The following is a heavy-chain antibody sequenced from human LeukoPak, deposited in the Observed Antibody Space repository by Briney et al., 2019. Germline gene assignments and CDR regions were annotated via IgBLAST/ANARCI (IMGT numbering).Heavy chain of an antibody. CDR3: ATVAVAGRTYYFDY. CDR1: GFTFSSYA. CDR2: ISYDGSNK. J-gene: IGHJ4*02. V-gene: IGHV3-30-3*01. Sequence: GRSLRLSCAASGFTFSSYAMHWVRQAPGKGLEWVAVISYDGSNKYYADSVKGRFTISRDNAKNSLYLQMNSLRAEDTAVYYCATVAVAGRTYYFDYWGQGTLVTVSS. D-gene: IGHD6-19*01.